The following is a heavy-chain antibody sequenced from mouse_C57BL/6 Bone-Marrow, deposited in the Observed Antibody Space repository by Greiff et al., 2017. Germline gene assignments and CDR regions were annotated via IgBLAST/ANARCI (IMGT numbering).Heavy chain of an antibody. CDR1: GFNIKDDY. J-gene: IGHJ3*01. CDR3: TPLQAWFAY. D-gene: IGHD6-1*01. V-gene: IGHV14-4*01. CDR2: IDPENGDT. Sequence: VQLQQSGAELVRPGASVKLSCTASGFNIKDDYMPWVQQRPEQGLEWIGWIDPENGDTEYASKFQGKATITADTSTNTAYLQLSSLTSEDTAVYYCTPLQAWFAYWGQGTLVTGSA.